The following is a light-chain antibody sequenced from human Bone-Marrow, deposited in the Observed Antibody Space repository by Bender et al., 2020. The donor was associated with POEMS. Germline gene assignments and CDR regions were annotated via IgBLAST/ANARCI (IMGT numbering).Light chain of an antibody. CDR2: DVS. V-gene: IGLV2-14*03. Sequence: QSALTQPASVSGSPGQSITISCAGTSSDVGGYNYVSWYQQHPGKAPKLMIYDVSNRPSGVSNRFSGSKSGSTASLTISALQAEDEADYYCCSYTSSNTRVFGGGTKLTVL. CDR3: CSYTSSNTRV. CDR1: SSDVGGYNY. J-gene: IGLJ3*02.